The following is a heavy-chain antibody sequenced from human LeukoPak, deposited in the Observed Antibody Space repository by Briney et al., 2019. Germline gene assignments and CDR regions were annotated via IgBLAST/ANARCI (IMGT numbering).Heavy chain of an antibody. CDR2: ISSSGSTI. CDR1: GFTFSDYY. CDR3: ARTYYDILTGYFGNPTYYFDY. J-gene: IGHJ4*02. D-gene: IGHD3-9*01. Sequence: KPGGSLRLSCAASGFTFSDYYMSWIRQAPGKGLEWVSYISSSGSTIYYADSVKGRFTISRDNSKNTLYLQMNSLRAEDTAVYYCARTYYDILTGYFGNPTYYFDYWGQGTLVTVSS. V-gene: IGHV3-11*04.